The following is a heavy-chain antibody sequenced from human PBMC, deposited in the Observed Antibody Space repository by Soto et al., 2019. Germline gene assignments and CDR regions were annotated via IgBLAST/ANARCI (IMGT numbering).Heavy chain of an antibody. V-gene: IGHV4-4*02. CDR1: GGSISSNKW. J-gene: IGHJ6*02. CDR2: IYHSVST. CDR3: ARDDNIVVVPTSLGAMDV. Sequence: SETLSLTCAVYGGSISSNKWWSWVHQPPGKGLEWIGEIYHSVSTNYNPSLKSRVTISLDKSKNQFSLKLTSVTAADSAVYYCARDDNIVVVPTSLGAMDVWGPGPTVTV. D-gene: IGHD2-2*01.